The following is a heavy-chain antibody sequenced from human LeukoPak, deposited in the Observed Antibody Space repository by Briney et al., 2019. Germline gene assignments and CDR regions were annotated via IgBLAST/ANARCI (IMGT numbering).Heavy chain of an antibody. CDR3: AKAADSSGYGGNWFDP. Sequence: GRSLRLSCAASGFTFDDYAMHWVRQAPGQGLEWVSGISWNSGSIGYADSVKGRFTISRDNAKNSLYLQMNSLRAEDTALYYCAKAADSSGYGGNWFDPWGQGTLVTVSS. CDR1: GFTFDDYA. D-gene: IGHD3-22*01. CDR2: ISWNSGSI. J-gene: IGHJ5*02. V-gene: IGHV3-9*01.